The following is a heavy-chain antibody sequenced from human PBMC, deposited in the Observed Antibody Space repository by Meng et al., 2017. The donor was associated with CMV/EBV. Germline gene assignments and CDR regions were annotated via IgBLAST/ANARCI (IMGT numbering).Heavy chain of an antibody. CDR1: GFTFSSYA. CDR3: ARGYGSGSYRYL. CDR2: ISYDGSNK. V-gene: IGHV3-30*04. Sequence: GESLKISCAASGFTFSSYAMHWVRQAPGKGLEWVAVISYDGSNKYYADSVKGRFTISRDNSKNTLYLKMNSLRAEDTAVYYCARGYGSGSYRYLWGQGTLVTVSS. D-gene: IGHD3-10*01. J-gene: IGHJ4*02.